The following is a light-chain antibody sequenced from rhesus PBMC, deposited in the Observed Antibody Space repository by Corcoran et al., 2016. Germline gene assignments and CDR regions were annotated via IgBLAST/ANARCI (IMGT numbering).Light chain of an antibody. V-gene: IGKV1-25*01. CDR3: QQHHTYPYT. J-gene: IGKJ2*01. CDR2: AAS. CDR1: KGIDTY. Sequence: DIQMTQSPSSLSASVGDRVTITCRASKGIDTYLVWYQQNQGKAPNLLIYAASTLHSGVPSRFSGCRSGTDFTLTITNLQPEDYGTYYCQQHHTYPYTFGQGTKVDVK.